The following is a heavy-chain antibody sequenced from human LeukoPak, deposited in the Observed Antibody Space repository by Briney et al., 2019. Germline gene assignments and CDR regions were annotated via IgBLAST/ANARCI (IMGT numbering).Heavy chain of an antibody. CDR3: VRDLGGRSGH. J-gene: IGHJ4*02. Sequence: GGSLRLSCAASGFTFSSNWMHWVSQAPGKGLVWVSRSNEDGSTTNYADSVKGRFTISRDNAKNTLYLQMNSLTAEDTAVYYCVRDLGGRSGHWGQGTLATVSS. CDR1: GFTFSSNW. CDR2: SNEDGSTT. V-gene: IGHV3-74*01. D-gene: IGHD1-26*01.